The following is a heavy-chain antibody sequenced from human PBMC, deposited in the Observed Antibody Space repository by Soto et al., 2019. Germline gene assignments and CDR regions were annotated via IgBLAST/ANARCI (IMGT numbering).Heavy chain of an antibody. CDR3: ARDGVHYDFWSGYSNWFDP. D-gene: IGHD3-3*01. CDR1: GFTFSSYG. CDR2: IWYDGSNK. Sequence: GGSLRLSCAASGFTFSSYGMHWVRQAPGKGLEWVAVIWYDGSNKYYADSVKGRFTISRDNSKNTLYLQMNSLRAEDTAVYYCARDGVHYDFWSGYSNWFDPWGQGTLVTVSS. J-gene: IGHJ5*02. V-gene: IGHV3-33*01.